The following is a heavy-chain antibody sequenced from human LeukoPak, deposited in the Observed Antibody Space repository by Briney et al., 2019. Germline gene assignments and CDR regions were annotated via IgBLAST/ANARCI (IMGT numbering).Heavy chain of an antibody. V-gene: IGHV3-9*01. D-gene: IGHD3-9*01. Sequence: QPGGSLRLSCAASGFTFDDYAMHWVRQVPGKGLEWVSGIRWHSGTIGYADSVKGRFTISRDNAKNSLSLQMNSLRPEDTALYYCTKDIRPLAGYPDAFDIWGQGTMVTVSS. J-gene: IGHJ3*02. CDR3: TKDIRPLAGYPDAFDI. CDR2: IRWHSGTI. CDR1: GFTFDDYA.